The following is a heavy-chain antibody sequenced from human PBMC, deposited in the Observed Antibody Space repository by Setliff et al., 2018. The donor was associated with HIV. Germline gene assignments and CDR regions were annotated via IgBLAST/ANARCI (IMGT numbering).Heavy chain of an antibody. J-gene: IGHJ6*03. V-gene: IGHV4-59*01. CDR3: ARGSRGYSYAYYYYYMDV. D-gene: IGHD5-18*01. CDR1: GGSISSYY. Sequence: SETLSLTCTVSGGSISSYYWSWIRQPPGKGLEWIGSIYYSGSTYYNPSLKSRVTISVDTSKNQFSLKLNSVTAADTAVYYCARGSRGYSYAYYYYYMDVWGKGTTV. CDR2: IYYSGST.